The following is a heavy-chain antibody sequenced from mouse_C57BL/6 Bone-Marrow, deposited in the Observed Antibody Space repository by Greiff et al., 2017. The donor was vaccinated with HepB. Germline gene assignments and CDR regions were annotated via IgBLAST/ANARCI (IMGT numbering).Heavy chain of an antibody. CDR3: AREDYSNLAGCAY. J-gene: IGHJ3*01. CDR1: GFTFSSYA. Sequence: EVMLVESGGGLVQPGGSLKLSCAASGFTFSSYAMSWVRQTPEKRLEWVATISDGGSYTYYPDNVKGRFTISRDNAKNNRYLQMSHLKSEATAMYDCAREDYSNLAGCAYWGQGTLVTVSA. D-gene: IGHD2-5*01. CDR2: ISDGGSYT. V-gene: IGHV5-4*01.